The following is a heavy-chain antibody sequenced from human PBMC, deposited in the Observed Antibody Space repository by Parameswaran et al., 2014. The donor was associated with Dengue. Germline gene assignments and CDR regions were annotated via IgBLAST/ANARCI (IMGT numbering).Heavy chain of an antibody. CDR2: INPNSGGT. J-gene: IGHJ2*01. CDR3: ASNLAAVAFWYFDL. D-gene: IGHD6-19*01. V-gene: IGHV1-2*02. Sequence: WVRQAPGQGLEWMGWINPNSGGTNYAQKFQGRVTMTRDTSISTAYMELSRLRSDDTAVYYCASNLAAVAFWYFDLWGRGTLVTVSS.